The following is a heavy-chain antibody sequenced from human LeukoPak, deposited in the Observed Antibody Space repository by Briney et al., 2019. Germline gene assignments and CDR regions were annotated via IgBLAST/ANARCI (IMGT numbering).Heavy chain of an antibody. CDR2: ISSSSSTI. J-gene: IGHJ4*02. CDR3: ARERYYYDSKGGFDY. V-gene: IGHV3-48*04. CDR1: GFSFSNYW. Sequence: PGGSLRLSCAASGFSFSNYWMTWLRQAPGKGLEWVSYISSSSSTIYYADSVKGRFTISRDNAKNSLYLQMNSLRAEDTAVYYCARERYYYDSKGGFDYWGQGTLVTVSS. D-gene: IGHD3-22*01.